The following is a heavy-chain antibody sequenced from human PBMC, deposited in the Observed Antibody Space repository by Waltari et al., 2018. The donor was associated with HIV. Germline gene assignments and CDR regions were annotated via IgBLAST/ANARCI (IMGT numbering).Heavy chain of an antibody. CDR3: AKEVVALPHYYYYGLDV. CDR2: ISGNSNTI. J-gene: IGHJ6*02. CDR1: GFTFSSYS. V-gene: IGHV3-48*04. Sequence: EVQLVESGGGLVQPGGSLRLSCAASGFTFSSYSMNWVRQAPGKGLEWVSYISGNSNTIYYADSVKGRFTVSRDNAKNSLSLQMNSLRAEDTAVYFCAKEVVALPHYYYYGLDVWGQGTTVTVSS. D-gene: IGHD2-15*01.